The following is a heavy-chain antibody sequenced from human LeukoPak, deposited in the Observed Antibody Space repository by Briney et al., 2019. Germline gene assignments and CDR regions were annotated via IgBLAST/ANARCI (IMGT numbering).Heavy chain of an antibody. D-gene: IGHD3-10*01. J-gene: IGHJ3*02. CDR2: IKPDGVVT. V-gene: IGHV3-7*03. Sequence: PGGSLRLSCAASGFTFTSYRMTWVRGAPGKGLGWGSSIKPDGVVTYFVDSVKGRFTISRDNSKNTIYLQMNSLRAENTAVYYCAKALVLLWFGESISDAFDIWGQGTMVTVSS. CDR3: AKALVLLWFGESISDAFDI. CDR1: GFTFTSYR.